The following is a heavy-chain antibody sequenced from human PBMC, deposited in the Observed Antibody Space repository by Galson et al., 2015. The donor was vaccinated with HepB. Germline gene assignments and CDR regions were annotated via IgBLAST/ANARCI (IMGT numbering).Heavy chain of an antibody. J-gene: IGHJ5*02. CDR3: ARARGDIVATIRAGWFDP. CDR1: GFTFRDYG. Sequence: SLRLSCAASGFTFRDYGMHWVRQAPGKGLEWVAVIWHGGRNKYYADSVKGRFTISRDNSQNTLYLQMNSLRAEDTAVYYCARARGDIVATIRAGWFDPWGQGTLVTVSS. V-gene: IGHV3-33*01. D-gene: IGHD5-12*01. CDR2: IWHGGRNK.